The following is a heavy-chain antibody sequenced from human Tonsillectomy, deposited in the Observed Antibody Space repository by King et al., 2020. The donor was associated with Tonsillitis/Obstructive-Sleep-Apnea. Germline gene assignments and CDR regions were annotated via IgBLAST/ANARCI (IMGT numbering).Heavy chain of an antibody. CDR1: GGSISSYY. J-gene: IGHJ6*03. V-gene: IGHV4-59*01. CDR3: ARDPDDYMDV. CDR2: IYYSGST. Sequence: VQLQESGPGLVKPSETLSLTCTVSGGSISSYYWSWIRQPPGKGLEWIGYIYYSGSTNYNPSLKSRVTISVDTSKNQFSLKLSSVTAADTAVYYCARDPDDYMDVWGKGTTATVSS. D-gene: IGHD1-14*01.